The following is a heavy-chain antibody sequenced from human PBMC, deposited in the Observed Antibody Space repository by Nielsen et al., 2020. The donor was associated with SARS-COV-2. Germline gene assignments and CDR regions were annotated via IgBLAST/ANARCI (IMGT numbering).Heavy chain of an antibody. J-gene: IGHJ4*02. V-gene: IGHV3-7*05. CDR3: ARELPDY. CDR2: IKEDGSEE. D-gene: IGHD2-15*01. CDR1: GFTFSDYW. Sequence: GESLKISCEASGFTFSDYWMSWVRQAPGKGLEWVANIKEDGSEEYYGDSVKGRFTISRDNAKNSLYLQMNSLRAEDAAVYYCARELPDYWGQGTLVTVSS.